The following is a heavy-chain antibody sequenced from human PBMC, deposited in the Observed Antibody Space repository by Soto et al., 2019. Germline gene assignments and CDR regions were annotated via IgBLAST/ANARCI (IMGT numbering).Heavy chain of an antibody. CDR2: IYYSGST. CDR1: GGSISSYY. J-gene: IGHJ3*02. D-gene: IGHD3-3*01. CDR3: ATLSETYYDFWSGYRDAFDI. V-gene: IGHV4-59*01. Sequence: SETLSLTCTVSGGSISSYYWSWIRQPPGKGLEWIGYIYYSGSTNYNPSLKSRVTISVDTSKNQFSLKLSSVTAADTAVYYCATLSETYYDFWSGYRDAFDIWGQGTMVTVSS.